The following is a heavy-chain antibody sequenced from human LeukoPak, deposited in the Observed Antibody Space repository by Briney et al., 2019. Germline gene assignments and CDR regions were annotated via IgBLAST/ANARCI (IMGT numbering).Heavy chain of an antibody. Sequence: PGGSLRLSCAASGFNFRSYWMSWVRQAPGKGLEWVSAISGSGGSTYYADSVKGRFTISRDNSKNTLYLQMNSLRAEDTAVYYCAKMSPRFLEWLLSDYYYYMDVWGKGTTVTVSS. D-gene: IGHD3-3*01. CDR1: GFNFRSYW. CDR2: ISGSGGST. J-gene: IGHJ6*03. CDR3: AKMSPRFLEWLLSDYYYYMDV. V-gene: IGHV3-23*01.